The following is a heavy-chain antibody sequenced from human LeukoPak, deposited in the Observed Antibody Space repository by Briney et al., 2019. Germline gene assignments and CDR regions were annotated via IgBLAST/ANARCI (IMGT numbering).Heavy chain of an antibody. D-gene: IGHD3-22*01. Sequence: SQTLSLTCAISGDSVSSNSAAWNWIRQSPSRGLEWLGRTYYRSKWYNDYAVSVKSRITINPDTSKNQFSLQLNSVTPEDTAVYYCARNLYYYDSSGYYYLGFGYFDYWGQGTLVTVSS. V-gene: IGHV6-1*01. CDR1: GDSVSSNSAA. CDR2: TYYRSKWYN. J-gene: IGHJ4*02. CDR3: ARNLYYYDSSGYYYLGFGYFDY.